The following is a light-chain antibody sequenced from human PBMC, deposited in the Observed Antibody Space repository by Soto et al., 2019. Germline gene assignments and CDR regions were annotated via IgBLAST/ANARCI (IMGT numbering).Light chain of an antibody. Sequence: EIVSTQSPGTLSLSPGERATLSCRASQSISSNYLAWYQQKPGQAPRLLIYGASSRATGIPDRFSGSGSGTDFTLTISRLEPEDFAVYYCQQYGSSPPRTFGQGTKLEIK. CDR3: QQYGSSPPRT. CDR1: QSISSNY. J-gene: IGKJ2*01. CDR2: GAS. V-gene: IGKV3-20*01.